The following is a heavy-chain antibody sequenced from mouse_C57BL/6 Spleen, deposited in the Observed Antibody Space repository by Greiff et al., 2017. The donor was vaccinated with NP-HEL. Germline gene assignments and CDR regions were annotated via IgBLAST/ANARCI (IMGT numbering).Heavy chain of an antibody. J-gene: IGHJ2*01. D-gene: IGHD1-1*01. Sequence: VQRVESGAELVRPGTSVKVSCKASGYAFTNYLIEWVKQRPGQGLEWIGVINPGSGGTTYNEKFKGKATLTADKSSSTAYMQLSSLTSEDSAVYFCLITTADYWGQGTTLTVSS. V-gene: IGHV1-54*01. CDR3: LITTADY. CDR2: INPGSGGT. CDR1: GYAFTNYL.